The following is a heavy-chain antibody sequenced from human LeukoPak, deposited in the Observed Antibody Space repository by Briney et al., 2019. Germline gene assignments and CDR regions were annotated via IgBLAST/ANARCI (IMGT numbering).Heavy chain of an antibody. CDR3: AKSHSSGYDFDY. J-gene: IGHJ4*02. CDR2: ISSSSSYI. V-gene: IGHV3-21*04. Sequence: GGSLRLSCAASGFTFSSYSMNWVRQAPGKGLEWVSSISSSSSYIYYADSVKGRFTISRDNAKNSLYLQMNSLRAEDTAVYYCAKSHSSGYDFDYWGQGTLVTVSS. D-gene: IGHD3-22*01. CDR1: GFTFSSYS.